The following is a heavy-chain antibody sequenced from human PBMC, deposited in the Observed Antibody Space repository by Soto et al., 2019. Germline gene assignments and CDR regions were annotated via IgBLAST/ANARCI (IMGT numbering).Heavy chain of an antibody. Sequence: GGSLRLSCAASGFTFSSYSMNWVRQAPGKGLEWVSSISSSSSYIYYADSVKGRFTISRDNAKNSLYLQMNSLRAEDTAVYYCARDITMVRGASHYYYYMDVWGKGTTVTVSS. D-gene: IGHD3-10*01. CDR2: ISSSSSYI. V-gene: IGHV3-21*01. CDR1: GFTFSSYS. CDR3: ARDITMVRGASHYYYYMDV. J-gene: IGHJ6*03.